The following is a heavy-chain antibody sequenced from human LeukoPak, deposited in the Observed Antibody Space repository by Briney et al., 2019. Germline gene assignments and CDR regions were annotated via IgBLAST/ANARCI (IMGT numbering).Heavy chain of an antibody. CDR1: GFTFSSYS. CDR2: INWNGGST. D-gene: IGHD6-13*01. Sequence: GGSLRLSCAASGFTFSSYSMNWVRQAPGKGLEWVSGINWNGGSTGYADSVKGRFTISRDNAKNSLYLQMNSLRAEDTALYYCARENAGAAAGTADYWGQGTLVTVSS. CDR3: ARENAGAAAGTADY. V-gene: IGHV3-20*04. J-gene: IGHJ4*02.